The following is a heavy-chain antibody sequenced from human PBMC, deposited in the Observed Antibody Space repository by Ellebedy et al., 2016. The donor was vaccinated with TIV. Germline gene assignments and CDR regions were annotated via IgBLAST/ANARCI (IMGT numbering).Heavy chain of an antibody. CDR2: INPSGGST. V-gene: IGHV1-46*04. CDR1: GYTFTGYY. CDR3: ARETLSVVVTAIGGMDV. D-gene: IGHD2-21*02. J-gene: IGHJ6*02. Sequence: AASVKVSCKASGYTFTGYYMHWARQAPGQGLEWMGIINPSGGSTSYAQKLQGRVTMTRDTSTSTVYMELSSLRSEDTAVYYCARETLSVVVTAIGGMDVWGQGTTVTVSS.